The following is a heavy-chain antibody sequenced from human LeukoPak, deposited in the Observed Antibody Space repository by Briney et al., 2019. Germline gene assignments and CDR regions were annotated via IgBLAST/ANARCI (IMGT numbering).Heavy chain of an antibody. V-gene: IGHV3-23*01. CDR3: AKDDPHGYSDWLGSAGPIY. J-gene: IGHJ4*02. CDR1: GFTFSSYA. CDR2: ISGSGGST. Sequence: PGGSLRLSCAASGFTFSSYAMSWVRQAPGKGLEWVSAISGSGGSTYYADSVKGRFTISRDNSKNTLYLQMNSLRAEDTAVYYCAKDDPHGYSDWLGSAGPIYWGQGTLVTVSS. D-gene: IGHD3-9*01.